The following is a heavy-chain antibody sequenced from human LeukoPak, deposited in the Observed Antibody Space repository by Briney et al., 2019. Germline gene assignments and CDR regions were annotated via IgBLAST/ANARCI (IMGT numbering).Heavy chain of an antibody. D-gene: IGHD5-18*01. Sequence: SETLSLTCTVSGGSISSSSYYWGWIRQPPGKGLEWIGSIYYSGSTYYNPSLKSRVTISVDTSKNQFSLKLSSVTAADTAVYYCARDRVAGYSYGLRYFDLWGRGTLVTVSS. CDR3: ARDRVAGYSYGLRYFDL. CDR2: IYYSGST. CDR1: GGSISSSSYY. J-gene: IGHJ2*01. V-gene: IGHV4-39*07.